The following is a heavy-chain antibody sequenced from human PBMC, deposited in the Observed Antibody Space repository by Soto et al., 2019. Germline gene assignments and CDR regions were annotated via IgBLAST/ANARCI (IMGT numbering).Heavy chain of an antibody. V-gene: IGHV4-59*01. CDR1: GGSISRYY. D-gene: IGHD3-22*01. CDR2: IYYSGST. J-gene: IGHJ3*02. Sequence: QVQLQESGPGLVKPSETLSLTCTGSGGSISRYYCSWIRQPPGKGLEWIVYIYYSGSTNYNPSRKSRVTISVDTSKHQFSLKLSSVTAAATAVYYCAQVLDHITMMIWGQGTMVTVSS. CDR3: AQVLDHITMMI.